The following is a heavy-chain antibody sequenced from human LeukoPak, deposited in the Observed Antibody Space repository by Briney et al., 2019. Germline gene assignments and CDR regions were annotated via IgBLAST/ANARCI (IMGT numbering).Heavy chain of an antibody. CDR2: ISGSGGST. Sequence: GGSLRLSCAASGFTFSSYAMSWGRQAPGKGLEWVSAISGSGGSTYYADSVKGRFTISRDNSKNTLYLQMNSLRAEDTAVYYCARRDGYNPFDYWGQGTLVTVSS. CDR1: GFTFSSYA. D-gene: IGHD5-24*01. J-gene: IGHJ4*02. V-gene: IGHV3-23*01. CDR3: ARRDGYNPFDY.